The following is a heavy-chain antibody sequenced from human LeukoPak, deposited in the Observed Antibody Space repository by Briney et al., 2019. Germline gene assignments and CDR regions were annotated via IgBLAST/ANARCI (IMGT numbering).Heavy chain of an antibody. V-gene: IGHV3-23*01. CDR3: AKTGYFDWLSIYYYYMDV. J-gene: IGHJ6*03. Sequence: PGGSLRLSCAASGFTFSSYGMSWVRQAPGKGLEWVSAISGSGGSTYYADSVKGRFTISRDNSKNTLYLQMNSLRAEDTAVYYCAKTGYFDWLSIYYYYMDVWGKGTTVTISS. CDR1: GFTFSSYG. D-gene: IGHD3-9*01. CDR2: ISGSGGST.